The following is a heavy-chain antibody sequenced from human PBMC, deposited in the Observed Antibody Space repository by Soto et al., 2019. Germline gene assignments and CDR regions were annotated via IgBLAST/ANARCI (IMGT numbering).Heavy chain of an antibody. J-gene: IGHJ2*01. CDR3: ARGGSLYWYFDL. V-gene: IGHV1-3*01. CDR1: GYTFTSYA. CDR2: INAGNGNT. D-gene: IGHD1-26*01. Sequence: ASVKVSCKASGYTFTSYAMHWVRQAPGQRLEWMGWINAGNGNTKYSQKFQGRVAITRDTSASTAYMELSSLRSEDTAVYYCARGGSLYWYFDLWGRGTLVTVS.